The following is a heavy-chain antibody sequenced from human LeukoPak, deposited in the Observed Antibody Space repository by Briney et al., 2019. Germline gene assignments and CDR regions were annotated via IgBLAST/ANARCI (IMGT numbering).Heavy chain of an antibody. Sequence: GASVKVSCKASGYTFTGYYMHWVRQAPGQGLEWMGWINPNSGGTNYAQKFQGRVTMTRDTSISTAYMELSRLRSDDTAVYYCARDFGYGSGSYYPLGHHNWFDPWGQGTLVAVSS. D-gene: IGHD3-10*01. V-gene: IGHV1-2*02. CDR3: ARDFGYGSGSYYPLGHHNWFDP. CDR1: GYTFTGYY. CDR2: INPNSGGT. J-gene: IGHJ5*02.